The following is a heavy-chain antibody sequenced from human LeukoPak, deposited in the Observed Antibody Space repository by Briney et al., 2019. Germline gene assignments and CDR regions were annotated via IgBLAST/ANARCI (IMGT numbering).Heavy chain of an antibody. D-gene: IGHD6-13*01. CDR1: GFSFRNYD. V-gene: IGHV3-13*01. CDR2: VGTGGDT. CDR3: ARRSAAAGIDAFDI. J-gene: IGHJ3*02. Sequence: PGGSLRLSCSASGFSFRNYDMHWVRQPPGKGLEWVSAVGTGGDTYYAGSVKGRFTVVRENAKNTLYLQMNSLRAGDTAMYYCARRSAAAGIDAFDIWGQGTMVTVSS.